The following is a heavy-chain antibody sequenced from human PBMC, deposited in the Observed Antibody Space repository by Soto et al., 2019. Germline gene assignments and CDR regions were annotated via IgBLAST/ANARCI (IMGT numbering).Heavy chain of an antibody. CDR2: IYYSGST. CDR1: GSSISSYY. Sequence: SETLSLTCTVSGSSISSYYWSWIRQPPGKGLEWIGYIYYSGSTNYNPSLKSRVTISVDTSKNQFSLKLSSVTAADTAVYYCASSYYYGSGSYYNPDYWGQGTLVTVS. D-gene: IGHD3-10*01. CDR3: ASSYYYGSGSYYNPDY. V-gene: IGHV4-59*01. J-gene: IGHJ4*02.